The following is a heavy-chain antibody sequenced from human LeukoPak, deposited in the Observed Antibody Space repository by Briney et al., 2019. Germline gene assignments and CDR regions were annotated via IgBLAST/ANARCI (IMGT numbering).Heavy chain of an antibody. D-gene: IGHD2-15*01. J-gene: IGHJ4*02. CDR1: GFTFSSYG. V-gene: IGHV3-30*18. Sequence: PGGSLRLSCAASGFTFSSYGMHWVRQAPGEGLEWVAVISYDGSNKYYADSVKGRFTISRDNSKNTLYLQMNSLRAEDTAVYYCAKGVVVVAATPEDLFDYWGQGTLVTVSS. CDR3: AKGVVVVAATPEDLFDY. CDR2: ISYDGSNK.